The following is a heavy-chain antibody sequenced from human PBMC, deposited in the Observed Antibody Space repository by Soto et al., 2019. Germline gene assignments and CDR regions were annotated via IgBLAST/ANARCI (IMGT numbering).Heavy chain of an antibody. CDR1: GGSISSGGYY. D-gene: IGHD3-22*01. Sequence: SETLSLTCTVSGGSISSGGYYWSWIRQHPGKGLEWIGYIYYSGSTYYNPSLKSRVTISVDTPKNQFSLKLSSVTAADTAVYYCSRLDDSSGYNYFDFWAQGTLVTVSS. V-gene: IGHV4-31*03. CDR3: SRLDDSSGYNYFDF. J-gene: IGHJ4*02. CDR2: IYYSGST.